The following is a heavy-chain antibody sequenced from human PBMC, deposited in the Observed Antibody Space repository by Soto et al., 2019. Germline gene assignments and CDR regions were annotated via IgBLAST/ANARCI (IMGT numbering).Heavy chain of an antibody. CDR1: GFTFSAFA. J-gene: IGHJ4*02. D-gene: IGHD6-6*01. V-gene: IGHV3-30-3*01. CDR3: ARESASFTGARPRGYFDY. Sequence: VGSLRLSCAASGFTFSAFAMHWVRQAPGKGPEWVAVTPSDETDRHYADSVKGRFTISRDTSKTTVDLQMSGLRPDDTAVYYCARESASFTGARPRGYFDYWGQGILVTVSS. CDR2: TPSDETDR.